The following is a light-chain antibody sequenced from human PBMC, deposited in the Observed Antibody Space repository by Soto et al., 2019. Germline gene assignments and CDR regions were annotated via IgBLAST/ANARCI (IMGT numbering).Light chain of an antibody. Sequence: QSVLTQPASVSGSPGQSITISCTGTSSDVGNYNLVSWFQQYPGKAPKLMIYEGSKRPAGVSDRFSGSKSGNTASLTISGLQAEGEADYHCCSFAGSRTFVFGTGTKVTVL. CDR1: SSDVGNYNL. CDR2: EGS. J-gene: IGLJ1*01. V-gene: IGLV2-23*01. CDR3: CSFAGSRTFV.